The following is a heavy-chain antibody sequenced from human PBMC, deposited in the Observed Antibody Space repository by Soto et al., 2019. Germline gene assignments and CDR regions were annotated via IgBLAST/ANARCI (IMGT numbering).Heavy chain of an antibody. CDR2: ISAHNGNT. D-gene: IGHD1-1*01. V-gene: IGHV1-18*01. CDR1: GYTFTSYG. CDR3: ARGRYGDY. J-gene: IGHJ4*02. Sequence: QVHLVQSGAEVKKPGASVKVSCKASGYTFTSYGITWVRQAPGQGLEWMGRISAHNGNTDYAQKLQGRVIVTRDTSTSTAYMELRRLISDDTAVYYCARGRYGDYWGQGALVTVSS.